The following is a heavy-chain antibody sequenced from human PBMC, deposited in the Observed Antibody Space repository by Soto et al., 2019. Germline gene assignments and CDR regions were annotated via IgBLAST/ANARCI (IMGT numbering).Heavy chain of an antibody. CDR1: GASITYGAYS. V-gene: IGHV4-30-2*01. CDR3: ARGGGFDSFDY. CDR2: INHLETT. D-gene: IGHD3-10*01. Sequence: QLQLHMSGSGLVKPSQTLSLTCTASGASITYGAYSWSWIRQTPGKGLEWIGYINHLETTFYHPSFESRLTMTIDRTKNQFSVNLKSMSAADRAVYFCARGGGFDSFDYWGQGILVTVSS. J-gene: IGHJ4*02.